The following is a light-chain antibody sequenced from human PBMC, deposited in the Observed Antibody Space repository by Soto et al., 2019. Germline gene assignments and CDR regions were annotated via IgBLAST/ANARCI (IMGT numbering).Light chain of an antibody. Sequence: DIQMTQTPSTLSASVGDTVTITCRASQSLSEWLAWYQQKPGKAPKLLIYDASSLERGVPSRFSGSGSGTEFTLTISSLQPDDFAIYYYQQYKSYFWTFGQGTRVEIK. CDR1: QSLSEW. CDR3: QQYKSYFWT. J-gene: IGKJ1*01. CDR2: DAS. V-gene: IGKV1-5*01.